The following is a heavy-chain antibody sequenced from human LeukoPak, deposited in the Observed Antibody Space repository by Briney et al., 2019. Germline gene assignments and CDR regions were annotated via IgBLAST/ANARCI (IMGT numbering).Heavy chain of an antibody. J-gene: IGHJ3*02. D-gene: IGHD6-6*01. CDR3: ASYRYGSSFAFDI. CDR1: GFTVSTNY. V-gene: IGHV3-66*01. CDR2: IYSGGST. Sequence: PGGCLRLSRGASGFTVSTNYMSWVPEAPGKGWEWGSIIYSGGSTYYADSVKGRFTISRDNSKNTLYLQMNSLRAEDTAVYYCASYRYGSSFAFDIWGQGTMVTVSS.